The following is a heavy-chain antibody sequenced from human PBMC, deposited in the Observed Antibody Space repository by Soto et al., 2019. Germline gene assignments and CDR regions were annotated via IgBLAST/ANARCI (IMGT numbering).Heavy chain of an antibody. CDR3: ARDDDGEPNAFDV. CDR2: IYGDGSKQ. V-gene: IGHV3-33*01. Sequence: GGSLRLACEASRFTFSRYGMHWVRQAPGRGLEWVALIYGDGSKQYYTDSVKGRFTISRDNAKNTLFLEMSVLRAEDTAVYYCARDDDGEPNAFDVWGQGTMVTVSS. J-gene: IGHJ3*01. CDR1: RFTFSRYG. D-gene: IGHD3-10*01.